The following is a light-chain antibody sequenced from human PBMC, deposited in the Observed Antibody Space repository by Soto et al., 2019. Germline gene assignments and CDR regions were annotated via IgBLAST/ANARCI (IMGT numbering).Light chain of an antibody. CDR3: QQRSDWPRT. CDR1: QSISSY. V-gene: IGKV3-11*01. J-gene: IGKJ2*01. Sequence: EIVLTQSPATLSLSPGERATLSCRASQSISSYLAWYQLKPGQAPRLLFYDASTRATGIPARFSGSGSGTDFNLTISSLEPEDFAIYYCQQRSDWPRTFGRGTKLEIK. CDR2: DAS.